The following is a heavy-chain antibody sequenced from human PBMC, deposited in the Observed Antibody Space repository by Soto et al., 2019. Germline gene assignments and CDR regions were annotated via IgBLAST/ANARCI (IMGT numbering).Heavy chain of an antibody. Sequence: QVQLVQSGAEVKKPGSSVKVSCKASGGTFSSYAISWVRQAPGQGLEWMGGIIPLFATANYAQKFQGRATITADGCTNTAYMDLSTMRSEDTAVYYCARDSVVATHAFDIWGQGTMVPVSS. CDR2: IIPLFATA. CDR1: GGTFSSYA. D-gene: IGHD1-26*01. J-gene: IGHJ3*02. V-gene: IGHV1-69*12. CDR3: ARDSVVATHAFDI.